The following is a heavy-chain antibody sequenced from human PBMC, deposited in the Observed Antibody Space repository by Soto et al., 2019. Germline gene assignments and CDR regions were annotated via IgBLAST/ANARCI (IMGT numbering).Heavy chain of an antibody. CDR1: GYSFTSYS. J-gene: IGHJ6*02. CDR2: IYPGDSDT. V-gene: IGHV5-51*01. CDR3: ARGQQLTSRSGRDV. Sequence: GESLKVSCKCSGYSFTSYSFGWVRQMPGKGLEWMGIIYPGDSDTRSRPSFQGQVTMSADKSISTAYLQWSSLKASDTAMYYCARGQQLTSRSGRDVWGQGTTVTVSS. D-gene: IGHD6-13*01.